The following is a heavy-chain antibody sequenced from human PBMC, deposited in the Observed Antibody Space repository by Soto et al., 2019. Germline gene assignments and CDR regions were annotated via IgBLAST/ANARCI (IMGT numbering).Heavy chain of an antibody. Sequence: PGGSLRLSCAASGFTFSSYVMHGVRQAPGKGLEWVAVISYDGSNKYYADSVKGRFTISRDNSKNTLYLQINSLRAEDTAVYYCAKDLYSSSPGGFDYWGQGTLVTVSS. D-gene: IGHD6-6*01. V-gene: IGHV3-30*18. CDR2: ISYDGSNK. CDR1: GFTFSSYV. CDR3: AKDLYSSSPGGFDY. J-gene: IGHJ4*02.